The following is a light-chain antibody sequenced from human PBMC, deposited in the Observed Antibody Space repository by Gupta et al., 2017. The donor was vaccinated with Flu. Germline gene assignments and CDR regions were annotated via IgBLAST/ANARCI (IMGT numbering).Light chain of an antibody. J-gene: IGLJ3*02. CDR1: SGHSSYI. V-gene: IGLV4-60*03. Sequence: QPVLTPSSSASASLGSSVKLTCTLSSGHSSYIIAWHQQQPGKAPRYLMKLEGSGSYNKGSGVPDRFSGSSSGADCYLTISNRQSEDEADYYCETWDSNTRVFGGGTKLTVL. CDR2: LEGSGSY. CDR3: ETWDSNTRV.